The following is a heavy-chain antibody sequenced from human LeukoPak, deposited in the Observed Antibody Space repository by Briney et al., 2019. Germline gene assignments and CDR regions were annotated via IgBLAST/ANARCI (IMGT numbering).Heavy chain of an antibody. CDR3: ARVPRRGERFDP. D-gene: IGHD3-10*01. J-gene: IGHJ5*02. CDR2: MNPISGDT. CDR1: GYTFTSYD. Sequence: GASVKVSCKAYGYTFTSYDVNWVRQATGQGLEWMGWMNPISGDTGYALKFQGRVTMSRNTSISTAYMELGSLRSEDTAVYYCARVPRRGERFDPWGQGTLVTVSS. V-gene: IGHV1-8*01.